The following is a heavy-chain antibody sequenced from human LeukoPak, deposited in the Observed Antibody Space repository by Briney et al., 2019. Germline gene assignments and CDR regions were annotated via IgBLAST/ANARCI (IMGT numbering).Heavy chain of an antibody. D-gene: IGHD5-12*01. CDR1: GYTFTRYY. CDR2: INPSGGNT. CDR3: ARDSQWLSAKNNWFDP. J-gene: IGHJ5*02. Sequence: GASVKVSCKASGYTFTRYYMHWVRQAPGQGLEWMGIINPSGGNTNYAQKFQGRVTLTRDMSTSTDYLELSSLRSEDTAVYYCARDSQWLSAKNNWFDPWGQGTLVTVSS. V-gene: IGHV1-46*01.